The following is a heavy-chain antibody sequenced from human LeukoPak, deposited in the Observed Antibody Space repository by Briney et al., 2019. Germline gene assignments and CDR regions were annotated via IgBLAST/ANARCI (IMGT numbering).Heavy chain of an antibody. Sequence: ESLKIPCKGSGYSFTSYWIGWARQMPGKGLEWMGIIYPGDADTRYSPSFQGQVAISVDKSISTAYLQWSSLKASDTAMYYCARRAYCSRTSCRYFDYWGQGALVTVSS. J-gene: IGHJ4*02. V-gene: IGHV5-51*01. CDR1: GYSFTSYW. D-gene: IGHD2-2*01. CDR2: IYPGDADT. CDR3: ARRAYCSRTSCRYFDY.